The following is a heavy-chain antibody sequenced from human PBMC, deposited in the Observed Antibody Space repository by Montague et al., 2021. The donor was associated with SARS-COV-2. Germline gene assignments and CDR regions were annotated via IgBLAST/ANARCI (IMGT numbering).Heavy chain of an antibody. CDR1: GSSISTGYY. Sequence: SETLSLTCTVSGSSISTGYYWGWIRQPPGKGLEWIGSIYHSGSTYYNPSLKSRVTISVDTSKNQFSLKPSSVTAADTAVYYCASSYDSTGHVGYWGQGTLVTVSS. D-gene: IGHD3-22*01. J-gene: IGHJ4*02. CDR2: IYHSGST. V-gene: IGHV4-38-2*02. CDR3: ASSYDSTGHVGY.